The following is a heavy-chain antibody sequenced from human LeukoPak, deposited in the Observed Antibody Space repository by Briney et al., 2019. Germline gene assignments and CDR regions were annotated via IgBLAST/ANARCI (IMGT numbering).Heavy chain of an antibody. D-gene: IGHD6-19*01. CDR2: ISSSGSHI. CDR3: VRIAVAGDWFDP. CDR1: GFTFSSYS. Sequence: GGSLRLSCAASGFTFSSYSMNWVRQAPGKGLEWVSSISSSGSHIYHADSVRGRFTISRDNAKNSLYLQMNSLRAEDTAVYYCVRIAVAGDWFDPWGQGTLVTVSS. J-gene: IGHJ5*02. V-gene: IGHV3-21*01.